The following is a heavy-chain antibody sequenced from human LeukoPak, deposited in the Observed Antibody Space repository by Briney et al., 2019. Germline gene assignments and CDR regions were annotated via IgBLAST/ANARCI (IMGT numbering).Heavy chain of an antibody. D-gene: IGHD7-27*01. CDR1: GGSISSSSYY. Sequence: SETLSLTCTVSGGSISSSSYYWGWIRQPPGKGLEWIGTFYYSGSTYYNASLKSRVTISVDTSKNQFSLKLSSVTAADTAVYYCARNHQAHWGSYWYFDLWGRGTLVSVSS. CDR2: FYYSGST. J-gene: IGHJ2*01. CDR3: ARNHQAHWGSYWYFDL. V-gene: IGHV4-39*01.